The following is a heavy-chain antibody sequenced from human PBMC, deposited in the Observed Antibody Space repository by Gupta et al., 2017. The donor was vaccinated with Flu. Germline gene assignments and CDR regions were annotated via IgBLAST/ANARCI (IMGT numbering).Heavy chain of an antibody. CDR1: HY. Sequence: HYWNGIRQAPGKGLEWIGYLYYNERTNYNPSFKSRVTLSADTSKNQFSLKMTSVTATDTAVYYCARSQMATIVTYFDYWGQGSLVTVSS. CDR3: ARSQMATIVTYFDY. V-gene: IGHV4-59*11. D-gene: IGHD5-12*01. J-gene: IGHJ4*02. CDR2: LYYNERT.